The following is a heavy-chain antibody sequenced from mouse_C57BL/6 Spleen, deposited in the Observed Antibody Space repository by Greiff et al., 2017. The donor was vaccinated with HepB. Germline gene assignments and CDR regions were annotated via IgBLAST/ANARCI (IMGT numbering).Heavy chain of an antibody. CDR2: ISSGGSYT. V-gene: IGHV5-6*01. CDR1: GFTFSSYG. CDR3: ARPYGSSYFDY. J-gene: IGHJ2*01. D-gene: IGHD1-1*01. Sequence: EVKVVESGGDLVKPGGSLKLSCAASGFTFSSYGMSWVRQTPDKRLEWVATISSGGSYTYYPDSVKGRFTISRDNAKNTLYLQMSSLKSEDTAMYYCARPYGSSYFDYWGQGTTLTVSS.